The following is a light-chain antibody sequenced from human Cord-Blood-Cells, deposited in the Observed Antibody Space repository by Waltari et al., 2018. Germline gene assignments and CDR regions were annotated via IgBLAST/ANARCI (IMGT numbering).Light chain of an antibody. J-gene: IGKJ1*01. Sequence: DIVMTQSPAPLAAALGERAPHTCKSSQSVLYSSNNKNYLAWYQQKPGQPPKLLIYWASTRESGVPDLFSGSGSGTDFTLTISSLQAEDVAVYYCQQYYSTPWTFGQGTKVEIK. CDR1: QSVLYSSNNKNY. V-gene: IGKV4-1*01. CDR3: QQYYSTPWT. CDR2: WAS.